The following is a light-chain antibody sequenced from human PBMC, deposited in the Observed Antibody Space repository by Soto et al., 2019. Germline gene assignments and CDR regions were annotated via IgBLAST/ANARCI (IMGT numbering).Light chain of an antibody. V-gene: IGLV2-14*01. CDR3: LSYTTSRTLI. J-gene: IGLJ2*01. Sequence: QSVLTQPASVSGSPGQSITISCIGTINDVGDDNYVSWYQQHPGKAPKLMIYEVNNRPSGVSNRFSGSKSANTASLTISGLQAEDEADYFCLSYTTSRTLIFGGGTKLTVL. CDR2: EVN. CDR1: INDVGDDNY.